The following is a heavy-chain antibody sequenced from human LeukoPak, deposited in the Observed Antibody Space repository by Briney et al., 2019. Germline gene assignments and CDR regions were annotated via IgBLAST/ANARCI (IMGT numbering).Heavy chain of an antibody. CDR1: GGTFSSYA. CDR3: AREPLQTYYYGSGSYD. CDR2: IIPIFGTA. V-gene: IGHV1-69*05. J-gene: IGHJ4*02. D-gene: IGHD3-10*01. Sequence: ASVKVSCKASGGTFSSYATSWVLQAPGQGLEWMGGIIPIFGTANYAQKFQGRVTITTDESTSTAYMELSSLRSEDTAVYYCAREPLQTYYYGSGSYDWGQGTLVTVSS.